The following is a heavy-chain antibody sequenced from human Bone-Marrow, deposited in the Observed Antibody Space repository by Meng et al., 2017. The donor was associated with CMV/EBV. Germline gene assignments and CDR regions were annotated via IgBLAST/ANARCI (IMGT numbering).Heavy chain of an antibody. D-gene: IGHD6-19*01. Sequence: GEPLKLSCAASGFTFSSYGMHWVRQAPGKGLVWVSRINSDGSSTSYADSVKGRFTISRDNSKNTLYLQMNSLRAEDTAVYYCATRSYSSGWYYFDFWGQGTLVTVSS. J-gene: IGHJ4*02. CDR3: ATRSYSSGWYYFDF. V-gene: IGHV3-74*01. CDR2: INSDGSST. CDR1: GFTFSSYG.